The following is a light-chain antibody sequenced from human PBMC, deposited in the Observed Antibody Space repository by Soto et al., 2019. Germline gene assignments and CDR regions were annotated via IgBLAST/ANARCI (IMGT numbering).Light chain of an antibody. V-gene: IGKV3-20*01. CDR1: QSFSSTY. Sequence: EIVLTQSPGTLSLSPGERATLSCRASQSFSSTYLAWYQQKPGQAPRLLIYGASSRATGIPDRFSGGGSGTDFSLTISRLDPEEFAVYYCQQYSSSPITVGQGTRLEIK. CDR2: GAS. CDR3: QQYSSSPIT. J-gene: IGKJ5*01.